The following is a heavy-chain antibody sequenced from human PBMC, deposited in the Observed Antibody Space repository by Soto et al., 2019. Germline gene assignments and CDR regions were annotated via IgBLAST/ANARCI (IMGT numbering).Heavy chain of an antibody. J-gene: IGHJ4*02. CDR2: IYSGGST. V-gene: IGHV3-53*01. D-gene: IGHD2-2*01. CDR1: GFNVSSNY. CDR3: ARGPHVGISTS. Sequence: EVQLVESGGGLIQPGGSLRLSCAASGFNVSSNYMSWVRQAPGKGLEWLSVIYSGGSTYYAESVKARFTTSRDNSMNTLNLQMNALRVEHTAVYYCARGPHVGISTSWGQGTLVTVSS.